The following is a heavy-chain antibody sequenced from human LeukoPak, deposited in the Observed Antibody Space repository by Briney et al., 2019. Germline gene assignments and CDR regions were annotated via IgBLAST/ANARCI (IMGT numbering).Heavy chain of an antibody. CDR1: GFTFSSYA. CDR3: AKARAGYNSYYFDY. D-gene: IGHD5-24*01. J-gene: IGHJ4*02. Sequence: GGSLRLSCAASGFTFSSYAMSWVRQVPGKGLEWVSAISGSGGSTYYADSVKGRFTISRDNSKNTLYLQMNSLRAEDTAVYYCAKARAGYNSYYFDYWGQGTLVTVSS. V-gene: IGHV3-23*01. CDR2: ISGSGGST.